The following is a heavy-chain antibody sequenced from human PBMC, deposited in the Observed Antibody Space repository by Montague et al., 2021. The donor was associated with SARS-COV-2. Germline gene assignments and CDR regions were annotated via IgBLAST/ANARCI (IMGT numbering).Heavy chain of an antibody. CDR3: ARETGTTVSLDY. V-gene: IGHV2-70*11. D-gene: IGHD1-7*01. Sequence: PALVKPTQTFTLTCTFSGFSLSTSGMCVSWIRQPPGKALERLARIDWDDDKYYSTSLKTRLTISKDTSKNQVVLTMTNMDPVDTATYYCARETGTTVSLDYWGQGTLVTVSS. CDR2: IDWDDDK. J-gene: IGHJ4*02. CDR1: GFSLSTSGMC.